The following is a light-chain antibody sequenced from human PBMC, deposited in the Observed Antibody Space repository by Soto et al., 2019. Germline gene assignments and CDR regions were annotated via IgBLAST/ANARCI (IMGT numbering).Light chain of an antibody. V-gene: IGLV2-11*01. J-gene: IGLJ1*01. CDR3: CSYAGSYPHDV. CDR2: AVT. CDR1: SSDVGGYNY. Sequence: QSVLTQPRSVSGSPGQSVTISCTGTSSDVGGYNYVSWYQQYPGKAPKVMIYAVTKRPSGVPDRISGSKSGNTASLTISGLQAEDEADYYCCSYAGSYPHDVFGTGTKLTVL.